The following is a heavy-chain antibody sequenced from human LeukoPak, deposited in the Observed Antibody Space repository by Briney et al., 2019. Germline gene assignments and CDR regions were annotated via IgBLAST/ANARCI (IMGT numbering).Heavy chain of an antibody. J-gene: IGHJ6*02. CDR1: GYTFTSYG. V-gene: IGHV1-18*01. CDR2: ISAYNGNT. Sequence: ASVKVSCKASGYTFTSYGISWVRQAPGQGLEWMGWISAYNGNTNYAQKLQGRVTMTTDTSTSTAYMELRSLRSDDTAVCYCARAIAVTNYYGMDVWGQGTTVTVSS. D-gene: IGHD4-17*01. CDR3: ARAIAVTNYYGMDV.